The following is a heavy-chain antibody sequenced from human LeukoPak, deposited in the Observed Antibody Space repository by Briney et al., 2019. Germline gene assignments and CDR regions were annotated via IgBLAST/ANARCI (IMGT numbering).Heavy chain of an antibody. V-gene: IGHV3-53*01. CDR1: GFTVSSNY. Sequence: GGSLTLSCAASGFTVSSNYMSWVRQAPGKGLEWVSIIYSGGSTFYADSVKGRFTISRDTSKNTLYLQMNSLRAEDTAGYYCARRAGAYSHPYDYWGQGTLVTVSS. CDR2: IYSGGST. CDR3: ARRAGAYSHPYDY. D-gene: IGHD4/OR15-4a*01. J-gene: IGHJ4*02.